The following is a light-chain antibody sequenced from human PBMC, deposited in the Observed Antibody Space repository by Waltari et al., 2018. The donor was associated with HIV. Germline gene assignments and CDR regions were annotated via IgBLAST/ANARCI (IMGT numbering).Light chain of an antibody. J-gene: IGLJ3*02. V-gene: IGLV2-14*03. CDR2: DVS. CDR3: SSYSTNTNNSPWV. CDR1: TSDVGTYNS. Sequence: QSALAQPASVSGSPGQSITISCTGTTSDVGTYNSVSWYQQHPGKGPKLVIFDVSHRPSGISDRFSGSRSGNTASLTISGLRAEDEADYFCSSYSTNTNNSPWVFGGGTKVTVL.